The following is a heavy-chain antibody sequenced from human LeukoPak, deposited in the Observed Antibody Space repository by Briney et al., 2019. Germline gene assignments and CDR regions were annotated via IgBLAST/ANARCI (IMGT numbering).Heavy chain of an antibody. CDR1: GFTFSSST. V-gene: IGHV1-58*02. D-gene: IGHD3-10*01. Sequence: VASVKVSCKASGFTFSSSTMQWVRQARGQRLEWIGWIVVGSGNTNYAQKFQERVTISRDMSTSTAYMELSSLRSEDTAVYYCARRGGSGSYPDIDAFDIWGQGTMVTVSS. J-gene: IGHJ3*02. CDR2: IVVGSGNT. CDR3: ARRGGSGSYPDIDAFDI.